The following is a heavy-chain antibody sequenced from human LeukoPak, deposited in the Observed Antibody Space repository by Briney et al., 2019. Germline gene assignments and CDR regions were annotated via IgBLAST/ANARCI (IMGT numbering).Heavy chain of an antibody. CDR1: GGSFSDSY. D-gene: IGHD1-26*01. J-gene: IGHJ5*02. V-gene: IGHV4-34*01. Sequence: SETLSLTCAVYGGSFSDSYWTWIRQPPGKGLEWIGEINHSGSTNYNPSLKSRVTISVDTSKNQFSLKLSSVTAADTAVYYCARVSVGATGLNWFNPWGQGTLVTVSS. CDR2: INHSGST. CDR3: ARVSVGATGLNWFNP.